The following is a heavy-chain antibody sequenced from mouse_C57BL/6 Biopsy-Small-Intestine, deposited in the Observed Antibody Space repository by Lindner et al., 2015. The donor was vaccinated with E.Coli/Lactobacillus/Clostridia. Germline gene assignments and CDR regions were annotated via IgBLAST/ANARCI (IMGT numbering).Heavy chain of an antibody. D-gene: IGHD2-4*01. CDR2: INPNNGGS. CDR3: ARIDYDGVFDY. J-gene: IGHJ2*01. CDR1: GYTFTDYN. Sequence: VQLQESGPELVKPGASVKMSCKASGYTFTDYNMHWVKQSHGKSLEWIGYINPNNGGSSYNQKFKGKATLTVNKSSSTAYMELRSPTSEDSAVYYCARIDYDGVFDYWGQGTTLTVSS. V-gene: IGHV1-22*01.